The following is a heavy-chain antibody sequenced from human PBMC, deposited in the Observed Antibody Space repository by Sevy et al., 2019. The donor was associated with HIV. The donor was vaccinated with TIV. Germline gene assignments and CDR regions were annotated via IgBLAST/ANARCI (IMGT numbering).Heavy chain of an antibody. V-gene: IGHV3-23*01. J-gene: IGHJ6*03. CDR2: ISGSGTRT. Sequence: GSLRLSCAVSGFSFDSYGMTWVRQAPGKGLEWVSGISGSGTRTYYADSVKGRFNISRDNSKNRLYLQMNSLRSEDTAIYYCAKGGGGHYDPDEIGYYFYYYNMDVWGKGTTVTVSS. D-gene: IGHD3-22*01. CDR3: AKGGGGHYDPDEIGYYFYYYNMDV. CDR1: GFSFDSYG.